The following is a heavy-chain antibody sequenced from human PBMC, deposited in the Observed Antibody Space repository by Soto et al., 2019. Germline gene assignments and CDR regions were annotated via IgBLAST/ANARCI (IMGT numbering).Heavy chain of an antibody. D-gene: IGHD4-17*01. Sequence: GGSLRLSCAASGFTFSSYGMHWVRQAPGKGLEWVAVISYDGSNKYYADSVKGRFTISRDNSKNTLYLQMNSLRAEDTAVYYCAKDSSGYGDYATAYYYYGMDVWGQGTTVTVSS. J-gene: IGHJ6*02. CDR3: AKDSSGYGDYATAYYYYGMDV. CDR2: ISYDGSNK. V-gene: IGHV3-30*18. CDR1: GFTFSSYG.